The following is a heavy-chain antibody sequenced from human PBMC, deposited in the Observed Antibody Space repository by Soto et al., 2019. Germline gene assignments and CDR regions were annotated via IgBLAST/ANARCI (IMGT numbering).Heavy chain of an antibody. Sequence: GASVKVSCKASGYTFTSYYMHWVRQAPGQGLEWMGIINPSGGSTSYAQKFQGRVTMTRDTSTSTVYMELSSLRSEDTAVYYCAIGRRALRRGYSYGAYYYHYYGMDVWGQGTTVTVSS. CDR3: AIGRRALRRGYSYGAYYYHYYGMDV. D-gene: IGHD5-18*01. V-gene: IGHV1-46*01. CDR2: INPSGGST. J-gene: IGHJ6*02. CDR1: GYTFTSYY.